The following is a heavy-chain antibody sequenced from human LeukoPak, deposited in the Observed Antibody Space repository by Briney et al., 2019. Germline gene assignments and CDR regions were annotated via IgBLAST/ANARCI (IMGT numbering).Heavy chain of an antibody. J-gene: IGHJ4*02. D-gene: IGHD6-19*01. CDR3: ARDSSGWYVGSFDY. Sequence: GGSLRLSCAASGFTFSSYAMHWVRQAPGKGLEWVAVISYDGSNKYYADSVKGRFTISRDNSKNTLYLQMNSLRAEDTAVYYCARDSSGWYVGSFDYWGQGTLVTVSS. CDR2: ISYDGSNK. CDR1: GFTFSSYA. V-gene: IGHV3-30*04.